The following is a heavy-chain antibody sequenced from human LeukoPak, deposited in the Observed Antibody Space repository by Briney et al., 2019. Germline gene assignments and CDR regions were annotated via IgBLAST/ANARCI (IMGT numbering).Heavy chain of an antibody. CDR3: AKAQDYGGNSARDY. Sequence: GGSLRLSCAASGFTGSNNYVSWVRQAPGMGLEWVSAIHSSGATCYADSVKGRFTISRDTSKNTLYLQISSLRVEDTAVYYCAKAQDYGGNSARDYWGQGTLVTVSS. V-gene: IGHV3-53*01. D-gene: IGHD4-23*01. CDR1: GFTGSNNY. J-gene: IGHJ4*02. CDR2: IHSSGAT.